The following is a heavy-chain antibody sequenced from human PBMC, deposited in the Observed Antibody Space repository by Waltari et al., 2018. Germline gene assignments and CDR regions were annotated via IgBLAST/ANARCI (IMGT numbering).Heavy chain of an antibody. CDR3: AKRGGTGPVAVSGIHCDY. J-gene: IGHJ4*02. CDR1: GFAFSTYA. CDR2: ISSSGSSA. Sequence: EVQLLESGGGLVQTGGSLRLSCAASGFAFSTYAIYWVRQPPGKGLEWISSISSSGSSAYYTDSVKGRFTISRDNSKNMLYLEMNSLRVEDTATYYCAKRGGTGPVAVSGIHCDYWGQGTLVTVSS. V-gene: IGHV3-23*01. D-gene: IGHD1-26*01.